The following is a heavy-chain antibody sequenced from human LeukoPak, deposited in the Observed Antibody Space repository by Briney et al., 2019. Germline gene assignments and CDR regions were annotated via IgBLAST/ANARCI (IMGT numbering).Heavy chain of an antibody. J-gene: IGHJ4*02. CDR3: AKARGSGGWYLIDY. CDR2: ISNNGGYT. V-gene: IGHV3-23*01. D-gene: IGHD6-19*01. Sequence: GGSLRLSCAASGFTFSSSAMSWVRQAPGKGLEWVSAISNNGGYTYYADSVKGRFTISRDTSKNTLYLQINSLRAEDTAVYYCAKARGSGGWYLIDYWGQGTLVTVSS. CDR1: GFTFSSSA.